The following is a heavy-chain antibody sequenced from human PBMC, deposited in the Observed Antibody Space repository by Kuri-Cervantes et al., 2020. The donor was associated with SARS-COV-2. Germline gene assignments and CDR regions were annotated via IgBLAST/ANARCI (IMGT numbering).Heavy chain of an antibody. CDR3: ARERSYYDFWSGYSDNWFDP. CDR2: ISYDGSNK. CDR1: GFTFSSYA. Sequence: GESLKISCAASGFTFSSYAMHWVRQAPGKGLEWVAVISYDGSNKYYADSVKGRFTISRDNSKNTLYLQINSLRAEDTAVYYCARERSYYDFWSGYSDNWFDPWGQGTLVTVSS. V-gene: IGHV3-30-3*01. J-gene: IGHJ5*02. D-gene: IGHD3-3*01.